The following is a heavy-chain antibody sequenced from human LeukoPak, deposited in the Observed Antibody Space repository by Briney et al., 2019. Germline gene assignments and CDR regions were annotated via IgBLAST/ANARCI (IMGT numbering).Heavy chain of an antibody. CDR2: ISSSGDTI. CDR1: GFTFSSYE. CDR3: ARGLDDSSGFRGFDY. J-gene: IGHJ4*02. Sequence: GGSLRLSCAASGFTFSSYEMNWVRQAPGKGLEWVSYISSSGDTIYYADSVKGRFTISRDNSKNTLYLQMNSLRAEDTAVYYCARGLDDSSGFRGFDYWGQGTLVTVSS. D-gene: IGHD6-19*01. V-gene: IGHV3-48*03.